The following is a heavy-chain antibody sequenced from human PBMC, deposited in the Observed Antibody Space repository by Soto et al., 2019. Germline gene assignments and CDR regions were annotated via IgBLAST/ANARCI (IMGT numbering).Heavy chain of an antibody. CDR2: ITAYNGKT. CDR3: ARVSTVAATASFDY. V-gene: IGHV1-18*01. CDR1: GYTFTNSG. J-gene: IGHJ4*02. D-gene: IGHD2-15*01. Sequence: ASVKVSCKASGYTFTNSGISWVRQAPGQGPEWMGWITAYNGKTNYAQNLQGRVTMTTDTSTSTAYMELRSLRSDDTAVYYCARVSTVAATASFDYWSQGTLVTVSS.